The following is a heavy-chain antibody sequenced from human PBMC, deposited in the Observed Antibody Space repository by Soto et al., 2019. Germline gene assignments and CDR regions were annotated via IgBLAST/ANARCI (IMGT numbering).Heavy chain of an antibody. J-gene: IGHJ4*02. CDR1: GFTLSSDG. V-gene: IGHV3-33*01. Sequence: HVQLVESGGGVVQPGRSLRLSCAASGFTLSSDGMHWVRQAPGKGLEWVAVRWYDGSIEYYADSVKGRLTISRDNFKNTLYLQMNSLRAEDTAVYYCARDKTIPAAGPFDYWGQGTLVTVSS. CDR2: RWYDGSIE. CDR3: ARDKTIPAAGPFDY. D-gene: IGHD6-13*01.